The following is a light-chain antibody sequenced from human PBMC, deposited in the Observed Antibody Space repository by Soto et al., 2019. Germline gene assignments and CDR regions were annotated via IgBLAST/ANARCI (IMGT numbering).Light chain of an antibody. CDR2: GAS. V-gene: IGKV3-15*01. J-gene: IGKJ5*01. Sequence: EIVMTQSPSTLSASPGERATLSCRASQSISSSLAWYQQKPGQAPRLLIYGASSRATGIPARFSGSGSGTEFTLTISSLQSEDFAVFYCQQYDIWPITFGQETRLEIK. CDR1: QSISSS. CDR3: QQYDIWPIT.